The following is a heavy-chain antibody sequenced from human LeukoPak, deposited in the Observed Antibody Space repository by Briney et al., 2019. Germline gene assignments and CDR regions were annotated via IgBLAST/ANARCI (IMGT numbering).Heavy chain of an antibody. D-gene: IGHD4-23*01. J-gene: IGHJ6*03. CDR2: IIPIFGTA. Sequence: ASVKVSCKASGGTFSSYAISWVRQAPGQGLEWMGGIIPIFGTANYAQKFQGRVTITTDESTSTAYMELSSLRSEDTAVYCCARGDYGGKTPTHYYYYYYMDVWGKGTTVTVSS. CDR1: GGTFSSYA. CDR3: ARGDYGGKTPTHYYYYYYMDV. V-gene: IGHV1-69*05.